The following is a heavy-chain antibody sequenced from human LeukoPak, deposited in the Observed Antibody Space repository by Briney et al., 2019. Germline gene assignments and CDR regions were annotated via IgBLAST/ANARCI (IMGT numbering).Heavy chain of an antibody. V-gene: IGHV1-2*02. CDR2: INPTSGGT. CDR3: ARESVSGYYLDY. J-gene: IGHJ4*02. Sequence: GASVKVSCKASGYTFTGYYMHWVRQAPGQGLEWMGYINPTSGGTNYAQRFQGRVTMTRDTSISTAYMELSRLRSDDTAVYYCARESVSGYYLDYWGQGTLATVSS. D-gene: IGHD3-3*01. CDR1: GYTFTGYY.